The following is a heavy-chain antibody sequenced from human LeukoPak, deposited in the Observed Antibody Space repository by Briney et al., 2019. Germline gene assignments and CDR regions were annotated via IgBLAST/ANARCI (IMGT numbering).Heavy chain of an antibody. J-gene: IGHJ4*02. CDR3: AKDREYYYGSGSYYNTPGFDY. CDR2: ISYDGSNK. V-gene: IGHV3-30*18. CDR1: GFTFSSYG. Sequence: GGSLRLSCAASGFTFSSYGMHWVRQAPGKGLEWVAVISYDGSNKYYADSVKGRFTISRDNSKNTLYLQMNSLRAEDTAVYYCAKDREYYYGSGSYYNTPGFDYWGQGTLVTVSS. D-gene: IGHD3-10*01.